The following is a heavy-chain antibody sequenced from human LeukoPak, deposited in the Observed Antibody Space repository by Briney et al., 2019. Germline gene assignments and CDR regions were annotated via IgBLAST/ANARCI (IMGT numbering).Heavy chain of an antibody. CDR1: GYIFSSYC. CDR2: TSGYNGNT. V-gene: IGHV1-18*01. J-gene: IGHJ4*02. CDR3: ARGKGPADF. Sequence: ASVKVSCKASGYIFSSYCISWVRQAPGQGLEWMGCTSGYNGNTNYAQKLQGRVTMTTDTSTSTAYMELRGLRSDDTAVYYCARGKGPADFWGQGTLVTVSS. D-gene: IGHD2-2*01.